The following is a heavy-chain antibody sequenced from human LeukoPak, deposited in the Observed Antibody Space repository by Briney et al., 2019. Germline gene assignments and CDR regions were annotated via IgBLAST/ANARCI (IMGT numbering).Heavy chain of an antibody. CDR3: ARDRLTYYSGSGSDF. Sequence: ASVKVSCKASGYTSTAYGISWVRQAPGQGLEWMGWISVYNGNTNYTPKLQGRVTMTTDTSTSTAYMELRSLRSDDTAVYYCARDRLTYYSGSGSDFWGQGTLVTVSS. CDR2: ISVYNGNT. V-gene: IGHV1-18*01. CDR1: GYTSTAYG. D-gene: IGHD3-10*01. J-gene: IGHJ4*02.